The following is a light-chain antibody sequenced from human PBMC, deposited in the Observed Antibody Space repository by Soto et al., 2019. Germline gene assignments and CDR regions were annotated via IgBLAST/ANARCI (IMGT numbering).Light chain of an antibody. CDR3: QQYSAYPLT. Sequence: DIQLTQSPSSLSASVGDRVTITCRASQNINGYLAWCQQKPGMAPKLLIYWGSSLISGVPSRFTGGESGTEFTLTISSLQPDDFATDYCQQYSAYPLTFGGVTKVDVK. CDR2: WGS. V-gene: IGKV1-5*03. J-gene: IGKJ4*01. CDR1: QNINGY.